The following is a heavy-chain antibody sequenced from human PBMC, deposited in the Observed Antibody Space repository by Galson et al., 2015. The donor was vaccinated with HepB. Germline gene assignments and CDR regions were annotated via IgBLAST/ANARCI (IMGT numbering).Heavy chain of an antibody. V-gene: IGHV3-30*18. CDR1: GFTFSSYG. CDR3: AKDRSPAAIKAFDY. CDR2: ISYDGSNK. J-gene: IGHJ4*02. Sequence: SLRLSCAASGFTFSSYGMHWVRQAPGKGLEWVAVISYDGSNKYYADSVKGRFTISRDNSKNTLYLQMNSLRAEDTAVYYCAKDRSPAAIKAFDYWGQGTLVTVSS. D-gene: IGHD2-2*02.